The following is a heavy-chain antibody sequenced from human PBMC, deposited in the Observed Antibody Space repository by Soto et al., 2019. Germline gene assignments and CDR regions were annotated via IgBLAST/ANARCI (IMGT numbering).Heavy chain of an antibody. V-gene: IGHV4-59*08. CDR2: IYYSGST. CDR1: GGSISSYY. CDR3: ARLLVRGVIGHYYYYMDV. J-gene: IGHJ6*03. D-gene: IGHD3-10*01. Sequence: KQSQTLSLTCTVSGGSISSYYWSWIRQPPGKGLEWIGYIYYSGSTNYNPSLKSRVTISVDTSKNQFSLKLSSVTAADTAVYYCARLLVRGVIGHYYYYMDVWGKGTTVTVSS.